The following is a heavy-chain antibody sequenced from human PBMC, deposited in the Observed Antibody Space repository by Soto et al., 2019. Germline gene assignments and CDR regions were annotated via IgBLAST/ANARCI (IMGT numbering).Heavy chain of an antibody. D-gene: IGHD2-15*01. CDR3: ARDLEVVVLGVDHYYYYGMDV. V-gene: IGHV1-69*13. Sequence: GASVKVSCKTSGGTFSSFAISWLRQAPGQGLEWMGGIIPIFETANYAQKFQGRVTITADEITGTAYMELRSLRSEDTGLYYCARDLEVVVLGVDHYYYYGMDVWGQGTTVTVSS. CDR2: IIPIFETA. CDR1: GGTFSSFA. J-gene: IGHJ6*02.